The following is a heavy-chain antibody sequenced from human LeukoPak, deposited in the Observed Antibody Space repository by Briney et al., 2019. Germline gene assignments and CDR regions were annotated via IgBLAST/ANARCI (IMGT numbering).Heavy chain of an antibody. CDR2: MNPNSGNT. V-gene: IGHV1-8*01. CDR1: GYTFTSYD. CDR3: ARGRFLEWFPFDY. D-gene: IGHD3-3*01. J-gene: IGHJ4*02. Sequence: ASVKVSCKASGYTFTSYDINWVRQATGQGLEWMGWMNPNSGNTGYAQKFQGRVTMTRNTSINTAYMELSSLRSEDTAVYYCARGRFLEWFPFDYWGQGTLVTVSS.